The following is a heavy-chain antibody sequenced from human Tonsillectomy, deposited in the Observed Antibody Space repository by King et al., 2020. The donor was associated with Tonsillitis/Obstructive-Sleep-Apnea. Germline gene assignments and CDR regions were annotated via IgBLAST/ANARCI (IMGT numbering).Heavy chain of an antibody. D-gene: IGHD1-26*01. CDR3: AGGGLGAHDFDY. CDR2: IYYSGST. V-gene: IGHV4-31*03. J-gene: IGHJ4*02. Sequence: VQLQESGPGLVKPSQTLSLTCTVSGGSISSGGYYWSWIRQHPGKGLEWIGYIYYSGSTYYNPSLKSRVTISVDTSKNQFSLKLSSVTAADTAVYYCAGGGLGAHDFDYWGQGTLVTVSS. CDR1: GGSISSGGYY.